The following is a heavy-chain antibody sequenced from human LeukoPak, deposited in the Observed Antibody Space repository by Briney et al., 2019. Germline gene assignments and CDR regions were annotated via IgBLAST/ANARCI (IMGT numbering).Heavy chain of an antibody. CDR1: GYTFTGYY. CDR3: ARDLSYYDFWSGSGKYYYYGMDV. V-gene: IGHV1-2*02. J-gene: IGHJ6*02. CDR2: INPNSGGT. Sequence: ASVKVSCKASGYTFTGYYMHWVRQAPGQGLEWMGWINPNSGGTNYAQKFQGRVTMTRDTSISTAYMELSRLRSDDTAVYYCARDLSYYDFWSGSGKYYYYGMDVWGQGTTVTVSS. D-gene: IGHD3-3*01.